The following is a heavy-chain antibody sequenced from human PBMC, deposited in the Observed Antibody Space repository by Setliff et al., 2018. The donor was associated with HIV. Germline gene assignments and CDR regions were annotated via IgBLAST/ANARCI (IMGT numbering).Heavy chain of an antibody. D-gene: IGHD2-21*01. CDR2: IKSKYHGGTA. J-gene: IGHJ3*02. CDR3: ATDVPYSGGALNN. V-gene: IGHV3-15*01. Sequence: RLSCAVSGLTFSNLWMMWVRQGPGKGPEWVGRIKSKYHGGTADYAASVKGRFTISRDDSKNTVYLQMHGLKTEDTALYYCATDVPYSGGALNNWGQGTVVTVSS. CDR1: GLTFSNLW.